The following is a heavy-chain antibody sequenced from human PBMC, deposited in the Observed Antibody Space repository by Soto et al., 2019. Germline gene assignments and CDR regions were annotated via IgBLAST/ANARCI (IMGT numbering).Heavy chain of an antibody. D-gene: IGHD2-2*01. V-gene: IGHV4-4*02. J-gene: IGHJ6*01. Sequence: NPSETLSLTCAVSGASISSTDWWSWVRQPPGKGLEWLGEIYHSGSTYYNPSLRSRVAISVDTSQNLFSLTLTSVTAADTAVYYCASVQSTSWGYYYAVDVWGQGTTVTV. CDR2: IYHSGST. CDR3: ASVQSTSWGYYYAVDV. CDR1: GASISSTDW.